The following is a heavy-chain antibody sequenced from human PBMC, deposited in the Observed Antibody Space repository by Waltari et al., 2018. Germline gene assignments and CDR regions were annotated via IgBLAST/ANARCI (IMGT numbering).Heavy chain of an antibody. Sequence: QVQLQESGPGLVKPSETLSLTCTVSGDSIGRYYWGWIRQPPGKGLEWIGYINYSGSTYYNPSLNNRVNISVDTSKNQFSLKLNSVTAADTAVYYCTRYDASSSAGWFDPWGQGTLVTVSS. CDR3: TRYDASSSAGWFDP. CDR1: GDSIGRYY. V-gene: IGHV4-59*01. CDR2: INYSGST. D-gene: IGHD6-6*01. J-gene: IGHJ5*02.